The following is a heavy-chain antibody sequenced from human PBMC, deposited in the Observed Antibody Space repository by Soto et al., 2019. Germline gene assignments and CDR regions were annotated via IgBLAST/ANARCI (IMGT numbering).Heavy chain of an antibody. D-gene: IGHD2-2*02. J-gene: IGHJ3*02. Sequence: ASVKVSCKASGYTFTGYYMHWVRQAPGQGLEWMRWINPNSGGTNYAQKFQGWVTMTRDTSISTAYMELSRLRSDDTAVYYCATDHDNTDAFDIWGQGTMVTVSS. CDR1: GYTFTGYY. CDR2: INPNSGGT. CDR3: ATDHDNTDAFDI. V-gene: IGHV1-2*04.